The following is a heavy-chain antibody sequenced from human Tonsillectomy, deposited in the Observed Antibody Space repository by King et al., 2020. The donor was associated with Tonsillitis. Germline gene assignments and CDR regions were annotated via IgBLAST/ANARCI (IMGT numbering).Heavy chain of an antibody. Sequence: VQLVESGGGLVQPGGSLRLSCAASGFTFNNYAMSWVRQAPGKGLEWVSGISGSGGSTYYADSVKGRFTISRDNSKNTLCLQMNSLRAEDTAQYYCAKHPSTTISLYAMDVWGQGTTVTVSS. D-gene: IGHD3-9*01. J-gene: IGHJ6*02. CDR2: ISGSGGST. CDR1: GFTFNNYA. CDR3: AKHPSTTISLYAMDV. V-gene: IGHV3-23*04.